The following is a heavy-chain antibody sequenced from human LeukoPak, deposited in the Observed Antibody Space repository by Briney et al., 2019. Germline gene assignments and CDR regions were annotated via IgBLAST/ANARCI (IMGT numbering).Heavy chain of an antibody. CDR2: IYYSGST. CDR1: GGSISSSSYY. CDR3: ARDRPSSSWFDY. J-gene: IGHJ4*02. D-gene: IGHD6-13*01. V-gene: IGHV4-39*07. Sequence: PSETLSLTCTVSGGSISSSSYYWGWIRQPPGKGLEWIGSIYYSGSTYYNPSLKSRVTISVDTSKNQFSLKLSSVTAADTAVYYCARDRPSSSWFDYWGQGTLVTVSS.